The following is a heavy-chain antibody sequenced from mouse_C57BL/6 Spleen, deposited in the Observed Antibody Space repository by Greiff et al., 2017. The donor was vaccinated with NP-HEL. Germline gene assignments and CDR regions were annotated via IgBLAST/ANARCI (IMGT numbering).Heavy chain of an antibody. CDR2: IDPSDSYT. J-gene: IGHJ3*01. Sequence: QVQLKQPGAELVKPGASVKLSCKASGYTFTSYWMQWVKQRPGQGLEWIGEIDPSDSYTNYNQKFKGKATLPVDTSSSTAYMQLSSLTSEDSAVYYCARYPYCSSHAWFAYWGQGTLVTVSA. CDR3: ARYPYCSSHAWFAY. V-gene: IGHV1-50*01. CDR1: GYTFTSYW. D-gene: IGHD1-1*01.